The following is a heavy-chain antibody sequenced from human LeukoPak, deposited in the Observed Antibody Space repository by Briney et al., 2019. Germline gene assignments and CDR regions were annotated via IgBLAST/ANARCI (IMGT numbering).Heavy chain of an antibody. Sequence: GASVKVSCKASGYTFTGYYMHWVRQAPGQGLEWMGWINPNSGGTNYAQKFQGRVTMTRDTSISTACMELSRLRSDDTAVYYCARDSDSSGYYLDYWGQGTLVTVSS. CDR2: INPNSGGT. CDR3: ARDSDSSGYYLDY. J-gene: IGHJ4*02. V-gene: IGHV1-2*02. CDR1: GYTFTGYY. D-gene: IGHD3-22*01.